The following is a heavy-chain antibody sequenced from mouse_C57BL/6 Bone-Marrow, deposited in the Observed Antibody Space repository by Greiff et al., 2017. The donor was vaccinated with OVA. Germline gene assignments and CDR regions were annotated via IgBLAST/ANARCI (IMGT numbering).Heavy chain of an antibody. Sequence: EVKLMESGAELVRPGASVKLSCTASGFNIKDDYMHWVKQRPEQGLEWIGWIDPENGDTEYASKFKGKATITADTSSNTAYLQLSSLTSEDTAVYYCTACQYYGSNYYAMDYWGQGTSVTVSS. D-gene: IGHD1-1*01. CDR1: GFNIKDDY. CDR2: IDPENGDT. CDR3: TACQYYGSNYYAMDY. V-gene: IGHV14-4*01. J-gene: IGHJ4*01.